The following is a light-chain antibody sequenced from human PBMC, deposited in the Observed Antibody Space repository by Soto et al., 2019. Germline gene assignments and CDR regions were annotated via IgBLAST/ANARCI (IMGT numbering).Light chain of an antibody. V-gene: IGKV1-39*01. CDR1: QSIKNY. Sequence: DIQMTQSPSSLSASVGDRVTITCRASQSIKNYLNWYQQKPGKAPKLLIYAASSLQSGVPSRFSGSGSGTDFTLTISSLPPEDFATDYGQQSYTTPITFGHATKVEIK. CDR3: QQSYTTPIT. J-gene: IGKJ1*01. CDR2: AAS.